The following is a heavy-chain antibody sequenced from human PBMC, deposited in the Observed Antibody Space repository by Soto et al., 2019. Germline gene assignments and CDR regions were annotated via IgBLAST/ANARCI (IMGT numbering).Heavy chain of an antibody. J-gene: IGHJ6*02. V-gene: IGHV3-30*18. D-gene: IGHD1-1*01. Sequence: PGGSLRLSCAASGFTFSSYGVHWVRQAPGKGLEWVAVISYDGSNKYYADSVKGRFTISRDNSKNTLYLQMNSLRAEDTAVYYCAKDLERGGWPKGPYYYYYGMDVWGQGTTVTVSS. CDR1: GFTFSSYG. CDR3: AKDLERGGWPKGPYYYYYGMDV. CDR2: ISYDGSNK.